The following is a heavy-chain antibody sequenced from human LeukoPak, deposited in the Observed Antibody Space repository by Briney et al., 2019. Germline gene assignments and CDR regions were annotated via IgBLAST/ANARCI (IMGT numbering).Heavy chain of an antibody. CDR3: ARGLGELLFPY. CDR2: ISYTGST. CDR1: GGSISNYY. V-gene: IGHV4-59*08. Sequence: PSETLSLTCTVSGGSISNYYWSWIRRPPGKGLEWIGYISYTGSTNYNPSLKSRVTISVNTSKNQFSLKLSSVTAADTAVYYCARGLGELLFPYWGQGTLVTVSS. D-gene: IGHD3-10*01. J-gene: IGHJ4*02.